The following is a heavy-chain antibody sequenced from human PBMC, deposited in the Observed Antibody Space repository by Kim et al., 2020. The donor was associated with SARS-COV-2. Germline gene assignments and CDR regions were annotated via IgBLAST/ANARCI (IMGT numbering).Heavy chain of an antibody. V-gene: IGHV1-2*02. CDR2: INPNSGGT. Sequence: ASVKVSCKASGYTFTGYYMHWVRQAPGQGLEWMGWINPNSGGTNYAQKFQGRVTMTRDTSISTAYMELSRLRSDDTAVYYCARPRVRGVMAPDYWGQGTLVTVSS. D-gene: IGHD3-10*01. J-gene: IGHJ4*02. CDR3: ARPRVRGVMAPDY. CDR1: GYTFTGYY.